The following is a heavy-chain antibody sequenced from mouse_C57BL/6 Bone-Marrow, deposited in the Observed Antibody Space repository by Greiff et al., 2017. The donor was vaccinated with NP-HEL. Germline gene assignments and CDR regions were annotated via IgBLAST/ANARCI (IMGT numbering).Heavy chain of an antibody. CDR1: GFTFSDYS. CDR3: AREGGLRRRTYAMDY. Sequence: EVQGVESEGGLVQPGSSMKLSCTASGFTFSDYSMAWVRQVPEKGLEWVANINYDGSSTYYLDSLKGRSIISRDNAKNILYLQMSSLKSEDTATYYCAREGGLRRRTYAMDYWGQGTSVTVSS. D-gene: IGHD2-4*01. V-gene: IGHV5-16*01. CDR2: INYDGSST. J-gene: IGHJ4*01.